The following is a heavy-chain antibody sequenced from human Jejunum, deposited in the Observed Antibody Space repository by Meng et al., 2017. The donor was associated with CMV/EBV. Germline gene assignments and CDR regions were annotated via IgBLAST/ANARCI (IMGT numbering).Heavy chain of an antibody. J-gene: IGHJ4*02. CDR1: GYTFNINY. CDR3: ARDLPNYYFSLDY. D-gene: IGHD3-22*01. Sequence: ASGYTFNINYLHWVRQAPGQGLEWMGWINPNTGGTNYAQKFQGSVTMTRDTSISTAYMVLTGLRSDDTAIYFCARDLPNYYFSLDYWGQGALVTVSS. CDR2: INPNTGGT. V-gene: IGHV1-2*02.